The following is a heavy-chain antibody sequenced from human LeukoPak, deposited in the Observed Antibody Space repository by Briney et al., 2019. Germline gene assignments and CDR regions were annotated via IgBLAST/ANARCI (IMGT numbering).Heavy chain of an antibody. V-gene: IGHV4-31*03. CDR1: GGSISSGGYY. J-gene: IGHJ3*02. Sequence: PSETLPLTCTVSGGSISSGGYYWSWIRQHPGKGLEWIGYIYYSGSTYYNPSLKSRVTISVDTSKNQFSLKLSSVTAADTAVYYCAREILVEWLSKNSFLADAFDIWGQGTMVTVSS. CDR2: IYYSGST. D-gene: IGHD3-3*01. CDR3: AREILVEWLSKNSFLADAFDI.